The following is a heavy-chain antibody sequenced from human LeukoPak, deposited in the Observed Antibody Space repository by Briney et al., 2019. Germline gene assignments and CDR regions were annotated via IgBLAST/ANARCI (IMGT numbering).Heavy chain of an antibody. Sequence: ASVKVSCKASGYTFTSYDINWVRQAPGQGLEWMGWINPKSGGTASLQKFQGRVTMTRDTSIRTVYMELSRLRSDDTAVYYCARQSRLRFGEFYGDFDYWGQGTLVGVSS. J-gene: IGHJ4*02. CDR1: GYTFTSYD. V-gene: IGHV1-2*02. D-gene: IGHD3-10*01. CDR2: INPKSGGT. CDR3: ARQSRLRFGEFYGDFDY.